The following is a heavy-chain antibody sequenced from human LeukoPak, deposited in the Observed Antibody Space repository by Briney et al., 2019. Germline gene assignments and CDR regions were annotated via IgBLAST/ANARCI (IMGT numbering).Heavy chain of an antibody. V-gene: IGHV1-18*01. CDR1: GYTFTSYG. CDR2: ISAYNGNT. J-gene: IGHJ4*02. D-gene: IGHD6-19*01. CDR3: ARTSIAVAGTNDY. Sequence: GASVTVSCKASGYTFTSYGISWVRQAPGQGLEWMGWISAYNGNTNYAQKLQGRVTMTTDTSTSTAYVELRSLRSDDTAVYYCARTSIAVAGTNDYWGQGTLVTVSS.